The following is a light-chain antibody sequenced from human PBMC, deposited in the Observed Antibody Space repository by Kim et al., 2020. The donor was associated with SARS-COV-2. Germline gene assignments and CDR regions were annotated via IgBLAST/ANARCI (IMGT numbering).Light chain of an antibody. CDR3: QQYGSSLLT. J-gene: IGKJ4*01. CDR1: RSISRAF. Sequence: PGRRATHSCRASRSISRAFLAWDQQRPGQAPRLLMSGASIRATGIPDTFSGSGSGTDFTLTISRLEPEDFGVYYCQQYGSSLLTFGGGTKVDIK. V-gene: IGKV3-20*01. CDR2: GAS.